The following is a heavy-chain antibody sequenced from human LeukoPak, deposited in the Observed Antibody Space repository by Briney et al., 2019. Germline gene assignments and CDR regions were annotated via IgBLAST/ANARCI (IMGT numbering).Heavy chain of an antibody. CDR3: AKDQELLWFGELSSVLDY. Sequence: QPGGSLRLSCAASGFTFSSYAMSWVRQAPGKGLEWVSAISGSGGSTYYADSVKGRFTISRDNSKNTLYLQKNSLRAEDTAVYYCAKDQELLWFGELSSVLDYWGQGTLVTVSS. V-gene: IGHV3-23*01. D-gene: IGHD3-10*01. CDR2: ISGSGGST. CDR1: GFTFSSYA. J-gene: IGHJ4*02.